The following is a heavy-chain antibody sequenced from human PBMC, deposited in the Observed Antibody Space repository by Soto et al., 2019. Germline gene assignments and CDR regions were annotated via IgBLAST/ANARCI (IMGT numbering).Heavy chain of an antibody. CDR1: GYTFVTYA. V-gene: IGHV1-3*01. Sequence: ASVKVSCKASGYTFVTYAMHWVRQAPGQRLEWMGWINGGNGKTKYSQKFQGRVTITRDTSASTAYMELSSLTSEDTAVYYCARETTIFGVQIMTFDYWGQGTLVTVS. D-gene: IGHD3-3*01. CDR3: ARETTIFGVQIMTFDY. J-gene: IGHJ4*02. CDR2: INGGNGKT.